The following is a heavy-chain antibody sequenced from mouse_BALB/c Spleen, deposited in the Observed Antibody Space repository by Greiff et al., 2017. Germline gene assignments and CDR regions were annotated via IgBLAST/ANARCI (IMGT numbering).Heavy chain of an antibody. CDR3: ARVSLYGGFDY. CDR1: GFTFSSYG. J-gene: IGHJ2*01. V-gene: IGHV5-6-3*01. Sequence: EVQVVESGGDLVKPGGSLKLSCAASGFTFSSYGMSWVRQTPDKRLEWVATINRNGGSTYYPDSVKGRFTISKDNAKNTLYLQMSSLKSEDTAMYYCARVSLYGGFDYWGQGTTLTVSS. D-gene: IGHD1-2*01. CDR2: INRNGGST.